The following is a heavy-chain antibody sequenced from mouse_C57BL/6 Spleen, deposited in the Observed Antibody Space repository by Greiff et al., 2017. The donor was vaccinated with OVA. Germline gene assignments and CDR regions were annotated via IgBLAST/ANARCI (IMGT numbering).Heavy chain of an antibody. V-gene: IGHV1-19*01. CDR2: INPYNGGT. CDR3: ARENYDAMDY. D-gene: IGHD1-1*01. J-gene: IGHJ4*01. CDR1: GYTFTDYY. Sequence: VQLQQSGPVLVKPGASVKMSCKASGYTFTDYYMNWVKQSHGKSLEWIGVINPYNGGTSYNQKFKGKATLTVDKSSSTAYMELNSLTSEDSAVYYCARENYDAMDYWGQGTSVTVSS.